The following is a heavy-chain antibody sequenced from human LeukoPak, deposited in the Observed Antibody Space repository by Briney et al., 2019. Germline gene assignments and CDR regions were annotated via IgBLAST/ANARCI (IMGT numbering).Heavy chain of an antibody. V-gene: IGHV1-2*02. CDR2: ISPNDGDT. Sequence: ASVKVSCKASGYTFTDYYMHWVRQAPGQGFEWMGWISPNDGDTNYAQKFQCRVTMTRDTSISTAHMEVSRLRYDDTAVYYCARANFLYCSSSTCLFDYWGQGTLVTV. CDR3: ARANFLYCSSSTCLFDY. D-gene: IGHD2-2*01. J-gene: IGHJ4*02. CDR1: GYTFTDYY.